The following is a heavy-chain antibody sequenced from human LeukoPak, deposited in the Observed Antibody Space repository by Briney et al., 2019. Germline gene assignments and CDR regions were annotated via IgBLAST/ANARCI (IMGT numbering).Heavy chain of an antibody. CDR2: INPNSGGT. D-gene: IGHD2-2*01. V-gene: IGHV1-2*02. Sequence: ASVKVSCKASGYTFTGYYMHWVRQAPGQGLEWMGWINPNSGGTNYAQKFQGRVTMTRDTSISTAYMELSRLRSDDTAVYYCASSLPHCSSTSCYRENWFDPWGQGTLVTVSS. CDR1: GYTFTGYY. J-gene: IGHJ5*02. CDR3: ASSLPHCSSTSCYRENWFDP.